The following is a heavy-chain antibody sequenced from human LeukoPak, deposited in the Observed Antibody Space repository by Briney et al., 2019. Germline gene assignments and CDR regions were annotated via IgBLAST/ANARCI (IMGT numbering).Heavy chain of an antibody. Sequence: PSETLSLTCTVSGDSISGYYWSWIRQPPGKGLEWIGLIQYNGNTNYNPSLKSRITISVDTSNNDFSLNVRSVTAADTAVYYCARGGYGMDVWGQGTTVTVSS. J-gene: IGHJ6*02. CDR1: GDSISGYY. V-gene: IGHV4-59*01. CDR2: IQYNGNT. CDR3: ARGGYGMDV.